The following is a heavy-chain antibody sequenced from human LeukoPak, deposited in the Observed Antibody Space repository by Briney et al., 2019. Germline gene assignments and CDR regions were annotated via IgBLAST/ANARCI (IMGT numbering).Heavy chain of an antibody. V-gene: IGHV3-30-3*01. CDR1: GFTFSSYA. CDR2: ISYDGSNK. Sequence: GRSLRLSCAASGFTFSSYAMHWVRQAPGKGLEWVAVISYDGSNKYYADSVKGRFTISRDNSKNTLYLQMNSLRAEDTAVYYCARDLIAVAVKRYYFDYWGQGTLVTVSS. J-gene: IGHJ4*02. CDR3: ARDLIAVAVKRYYFDY. D-gene: IGHD6-19*01.